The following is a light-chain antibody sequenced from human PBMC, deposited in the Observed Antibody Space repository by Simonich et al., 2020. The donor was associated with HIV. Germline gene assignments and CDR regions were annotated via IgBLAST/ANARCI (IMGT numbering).Light chain of an antibody. J-gene: IGKJ1*01. CDR1: QSVSSN. V-gene: IGKV3-15*01. CDR2: GAS. CDR3: QHYSNWPPWT. Sequence: EIVMTQSPATLSVSPGERATLACRASQSVSSNLAWYQPKPGQAPRLLIYGASTRATGIPARFSGSGSGTEFTLTISSMQSEDFAIYYCQHYSNWPPWTFGQGTKVEIK.